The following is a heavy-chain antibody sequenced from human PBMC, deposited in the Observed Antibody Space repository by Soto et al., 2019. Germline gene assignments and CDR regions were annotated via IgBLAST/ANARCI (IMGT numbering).Heavy chain of an antibody. J-gene: IGHJ4*02. CDR3: AITIYGSGSYSDS. V-gene: IGHV3-66*01. D-gene: IGHD3-10*01. CDR1: KFTDSSNY. CDR2: IYSGGDT. Sequence: VQLVESGGGLVQPGGSLRLSCLASKFTDSSNYMTWVRQAPGKGLEWVSVIYSGGDTYYADSVKGRFTISRDNSKKTLYLQMNSLRSEVTAVYHGAITIYGSGSYSDSWGQGTLVTVSS.